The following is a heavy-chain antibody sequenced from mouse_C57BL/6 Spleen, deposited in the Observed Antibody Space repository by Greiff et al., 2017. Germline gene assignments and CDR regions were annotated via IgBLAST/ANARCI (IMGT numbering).Heavy chain of an antibody. J-gene: IGHJ4*01. D-gene: IGHD2-5*01. CDR2: INPYNGDT. Sequence: EVQLQQSGPELVKPGDSVKISCKASGYSFTGYFMNWVMQSHGKSLEWIGRINPYNGDTFYNQKFKGKATLTVDKSSSTAHMELRSLTSEDSAVYYCARGGAYYSNSYAMDYWGQGTSVTVSS. CDR1: GYSFTGYF. CDR3: ARGGAYYSNSYAMDY. V-gene: IGHV1-20*01.